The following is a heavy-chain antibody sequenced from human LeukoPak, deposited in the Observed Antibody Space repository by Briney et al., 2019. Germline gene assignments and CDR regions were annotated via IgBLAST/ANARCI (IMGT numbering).Heavy chain of an antibody. J-gene: IGHJ5*02. CDR3: ARDARRAIVVVPAAPVRYNWFDP. CDR1: GYTFTGYY. CDR2: IIPIFGTA. V-gene: IGHV1-69*06. Sequence: SVKVSCKASGYTFTGYYMHWVRQAPGQGLEWMGGIIPIFGTANYAQKFQGRVTITADKFTSTAYMELSSLRSEDTAVYYCARDARRAIVVVPAAPVRYNWFDPWGQGTLVTVSS. D-gene: IGHD2-2*01.